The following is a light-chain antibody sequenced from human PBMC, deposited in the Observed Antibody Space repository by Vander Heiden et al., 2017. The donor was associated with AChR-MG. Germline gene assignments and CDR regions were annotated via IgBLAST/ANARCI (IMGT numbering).Light chain of an antibody. V-gene: IGLV2-14*03. CDR2: DVS. CDR3: SSYTSSSSWV. J-gene: IGLJ3*02. CDR1: SSDVGGYNY. Sequence: QSALPQPASVSGSPGQSTTISCTGTSSDVGGYNYVSWYQQHPGKAPKLMIYDVSNRPSGVSNRFSGSKSGNTASLTISRLQAEDEADYYCSSYTSSSSWVFGGGTKLTVL.